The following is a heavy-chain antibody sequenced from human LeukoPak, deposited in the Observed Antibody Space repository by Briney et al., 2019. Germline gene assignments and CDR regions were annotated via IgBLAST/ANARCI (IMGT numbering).Heavy chain of an antibody. V-gene: IGHV4-4*07. CDR3: ASTPYCTNGICYTKNWFDT. J-gene: IGHJ5*02. D-gene: IGHD2-8*01. CDR2: IYTSGST. Sequence: SETLSLTCTVSGGSISSYYWSWLRQPAGKGLEWIGCIYTSGSTNYNPSLKSQVTMSVDTSKNQFSLKLSSVTDADTAVYYCASTPYCTNGICYTKNWFDTWGQGTLVTVSS. CDR1: GGSISSYY.